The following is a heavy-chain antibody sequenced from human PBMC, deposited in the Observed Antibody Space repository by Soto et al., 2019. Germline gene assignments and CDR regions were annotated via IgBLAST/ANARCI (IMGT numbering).Heavy chain of an antibody. Sequence: SLRLSCASSGFTFRDYGMHWVRQAPGNGLEWVAIILYYASVIYHVDTVKGRFTLSRDNSKNMLYLQMSSLRAEDTAAYSCATIRPCARTHANCLPSQHWGQGTLVTVSS. D-gene: IGHD1-1*01. CDR3: ATIRPCARTHANCLPSQH. J-gene: IGHJ4*01. CDR2: ILYYASVI. V-gene: IGHV3-30*03. CDR1: GFTFRDYG.